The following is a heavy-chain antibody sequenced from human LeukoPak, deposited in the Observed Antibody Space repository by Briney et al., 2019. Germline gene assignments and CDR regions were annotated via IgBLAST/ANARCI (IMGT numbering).Heavy chain of an antibody. CDR1: GYTFTSYG. D-gene: IGHD2-2*01. CDR3: ARVRGYCSSTSCYYYYGMDV. V-gene: IGHV1-18*01. J-gene: IGHJ6*02. Sequence: ASVKVSCKASGYTFTSYGISWVRQAPGQGLEWMGWISAYNGNTNYAQKLQGRVTITTDTSNSTAYLELRSLRSDDTAVYYCARVRGYCSSTSCYYYYGMDVWGQGTTVTVSS. CDR2: ISAYNGNT.